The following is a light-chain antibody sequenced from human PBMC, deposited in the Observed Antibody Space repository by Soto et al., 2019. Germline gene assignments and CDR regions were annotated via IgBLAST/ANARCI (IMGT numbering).Light chain of an antibody. Sequence: EIVLTPSPGTLSLSPVDRDTLSCRASQSVSNNYLAWYQQKPGQAPRLLIYGASNRATGIPDRFSGSGSGTDFTLTISSLEPEDFAVYYCQQYGSSTITFGQGTQLEIK. V-gene: IGKV3-20*01. CDR2: GAS. J-gene: IGKJ5*01. CDR3: QQYGSSTIT. CDR1: QSVSNNY.